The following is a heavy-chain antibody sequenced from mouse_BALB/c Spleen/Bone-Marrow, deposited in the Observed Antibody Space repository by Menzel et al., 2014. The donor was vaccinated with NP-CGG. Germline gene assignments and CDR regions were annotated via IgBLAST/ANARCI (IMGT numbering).Heavy chain of an antibody. Sequence: QVTLKECGPGLVAPSQSLSITCTVSEFSLTSYGVHWVRQPPGKGLEWLGVIWAGGSTNYNSALMSRLSISKDNSKSQVFLKMNSLQTDDTAMYYCARGGSSRAWFAYWGQGTLVTVSA. D-gene: IGHD1-1*01. CDR2: IWAGGST. CDR1: EFSLTSYG. CDR3: ARGGSSRAWFAY. J-gene: IGHJ3*01. V-gene: IGHV2-9*02.